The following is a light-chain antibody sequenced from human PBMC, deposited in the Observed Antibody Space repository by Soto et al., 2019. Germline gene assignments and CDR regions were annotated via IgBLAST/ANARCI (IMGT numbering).Light chain of an antibody. CDR1: QSVSSSY. J-gene: IGKJ1*01. CDR2: GAS. CDR3: QQYGSSRT. Sequence: EFVLTQSPATLSVSPGERATLSCRASQSVSSSYLAWYQQKPGQAPRLLIYGASSRATGIPDRFSGSGSGTDFTLTISRLEPEDFAVYYCQQYGSSRTFGQGTKVDI. V-gene: IGKV3-20*01.